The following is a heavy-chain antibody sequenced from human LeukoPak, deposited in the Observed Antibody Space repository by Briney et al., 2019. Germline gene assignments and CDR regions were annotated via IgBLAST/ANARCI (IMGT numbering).Heavy chain of an antibody. CDR1: GFTFSSYS. V-gene: IGHV3-48*01. J-gene: IGHJ6*03. D-gene: IGHD3-10*01. CDR2: ISSSSSTI. Sequence: GGSLRLSCAASGFTFSSYSMNWVRQAPGKGLEWVSYISSSSSTIYYADSVKGRFTISRDNAKNSLYLQMNSLRAEDTAVYYCARVPGGYYGSGSFWNYYMDVWGKGTTVTVSS. CDR3: ARVPGGYYGSGSFWNYYMDV.